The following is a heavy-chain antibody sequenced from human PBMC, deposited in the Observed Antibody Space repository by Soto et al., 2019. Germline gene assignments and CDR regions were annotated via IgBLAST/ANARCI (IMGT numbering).Heavy chain of an antibody. CDR2: ISGSGGST. D-gene: IGHD6-13*01. J-gene: IGHJ4*02. V-gene: IGHV3-23*01. CDR1: GFTFSDYA. Sequence: VGSLRLSCAASGFTFSDYAMSWVRQAPGKGLEWVSSISGSGGSTYYADSVKGRFTISSDNSKNTLYLQMNYLRAEDTAVYFCAKETSSTWFPLDYCGQGTLVTVSS. CDR3: AKETSSTWFPLDY.